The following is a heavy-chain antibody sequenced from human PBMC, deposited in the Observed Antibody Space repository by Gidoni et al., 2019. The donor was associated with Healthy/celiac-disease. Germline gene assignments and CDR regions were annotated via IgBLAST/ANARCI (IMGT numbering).Heavy chain of an antibody. D-gene: IGHD1-7*01. CDR3: AKGENYVLVWFDP. J-gene: IGHJ5*02. Sequence: EVHLVESGGGLVMTGRSLRISCAASGFTFDDYALHWVRQAPGKGLEWVSGISWNSGSIGYADSVKVRFTISIDNAKNSLYLQINSLRAEDTALYYCAKGENYVLVWFDPWGQGTLVTVSS. V-gene: IGHV3-9*01. CDR2: ISWNSGSI. CDR1: GFTFDDYA.